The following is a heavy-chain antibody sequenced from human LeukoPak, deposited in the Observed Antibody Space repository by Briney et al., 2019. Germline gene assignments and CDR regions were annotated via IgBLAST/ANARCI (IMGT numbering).Heavy chain of an antibody. Sequence: GGSLRLSCAASGFTFDDYGMSWVRQAPGKGLEWVSSISSSYIYYADSVKGRFTISRDNAKNSLYLQMNSLRAEDTAVYYCARGETYYYDSSGYYSDWGQGTLVTVPS. CDR2: ISSSYI. CDR3: ARGETYYYDSSGYYSD. V-gene: IGHV3-21*01. CDR1: GFTFDDYG. D-gene: IGHD3-22*01. J-gene: IGHJ4*02.